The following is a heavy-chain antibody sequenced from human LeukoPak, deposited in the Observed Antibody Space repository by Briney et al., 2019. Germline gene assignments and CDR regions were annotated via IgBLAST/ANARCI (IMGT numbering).Heavy chain of an antibody. CDR3: AKDLRGLSTLYYYYMDV. CDR1: GFTFSSYA. Sequence: AGGSLRLSCAASGFTFSSYAMSGGRQAPGKGREWVSAISGSGGRTYYADSVKGGFTISRENTKNRLYMQKNSLRAEDTAVYYCAKDLRGLSTLYYYYMDVWGKGTTVTVSS. CDR2: ISGSGGRT. D-gene: IGHD3-16*02. J-gene: IGHJ6*03. V-gene: IGHV3-23*01.